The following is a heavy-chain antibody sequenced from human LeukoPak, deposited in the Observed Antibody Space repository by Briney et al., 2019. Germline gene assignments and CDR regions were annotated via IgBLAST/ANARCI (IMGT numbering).Heavy chain of an antibody. CDR3: ARLKLLWSNYFDY. CDR2: IKQDGSEK. J-gene: IGHJ4*02. Sequence: QPGGSLRLSCAASGFTFSSYEMNWVRQAPGKALEWVANIKQDGSEKYYVDSVKGRFTISRDNAKNSLYLQMNSLRAEDTAVYYCARLKLLWSNYFDYWGQGTLDTVSS. CDR1: GFTFSSYE. D-gene: IGHD2-2*01. V-gene: IGHV3-7*01.